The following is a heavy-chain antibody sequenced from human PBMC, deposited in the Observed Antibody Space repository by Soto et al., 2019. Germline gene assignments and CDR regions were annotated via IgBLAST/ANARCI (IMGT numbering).Heavy chain of an antibody. D-gene: IGHD7-27*01. Sequence: QVHLVQSGAEVKWPGASVKVSCKASGYTFTTYAIHWVHQAPGQRLEWMGWISTGNGNTKYSQKFQGRFTITRDTSASTAYMELSSLRSEDTAVYYCARRWGRNFDYWGQGTLVTVSS. J-gene: IGHJ4*02. CDR3: ARRWGRNFDY. CDR2: ISTGNGNT. V-gene: IGHV1-3*04. CDR1: GYTFTTYA.